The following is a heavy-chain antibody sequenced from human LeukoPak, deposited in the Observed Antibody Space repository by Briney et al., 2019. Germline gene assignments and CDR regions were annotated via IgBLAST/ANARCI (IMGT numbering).Heavy chain of an antibody. CDR2: IKQDGTEK. Sequence: GGSLRLSCAASGFTFSFYWMSWVRQAPGKGLEWVANIKQDGTEKYYVDSVKGRFTLSRDNAKNSLYLQMTSLRAEDTAVYYCARVYDFWSGHGFDPWGQGTLVTVSS. D-gene: IGHD3-3*01. J-gene: IGHJ5*02. CDR3: ARVYDFWSGHGFDP. CDR1: GFTFSFYW. V-gene: IGHV3-7*03.